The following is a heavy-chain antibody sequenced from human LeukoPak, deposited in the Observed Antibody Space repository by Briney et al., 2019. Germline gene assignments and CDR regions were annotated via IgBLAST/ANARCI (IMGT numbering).Heavy chain of an antibody. D-gene: IGHD3-3*01. CDR3: ARGRPTYDFWSGLSRYGMDV. Sequence: SETLSLTCAVYGGSFSGYYWSWLRQPPGKGLEWIGEINHSGSTNCNPSLKSRVTISVDTSKNQFSLKLSSVTAADTAVYYCARGRPTYDFWSGLSRYGMDVWGQGTTVTVSS. CDR2: INHSGST. J-gene: IGHJ6*02. V-gene: IGHV4-34*01. CDR1: GGSFSGYY.